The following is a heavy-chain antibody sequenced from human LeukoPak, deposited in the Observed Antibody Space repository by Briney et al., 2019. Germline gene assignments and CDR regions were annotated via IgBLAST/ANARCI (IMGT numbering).Heavy chain of an antibody. CDR1: GGSISSGGYY. Sequence: PSETLSLTCTVSGGSISSGGYYWSWIRQHPGKGLEWIGYIDYSGSAYYNPSLKSRVTISVDTSKIQFSLKLSSVTAADTAVYYCARGKSSGWYYFDYWGQGTLVTVSS. CDR2: IDYSGSA. J-gene: IGHJ4*02. D-gene: IGHD6-19*01. CDR3: ARGKSSGWYYFDY. V-gene: IGHV4-31*03.